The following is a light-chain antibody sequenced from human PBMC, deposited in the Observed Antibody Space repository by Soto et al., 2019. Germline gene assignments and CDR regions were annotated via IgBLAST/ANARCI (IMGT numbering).Light chain of an antibody. CDR2: GAS. CDR1: QSVSSN. V-gene: IGKV3-15*01. Sequence: ERVMQKSPATLSLSPGESATLSCRASQSVSSNLAWYQQKPGQAPRLLIYGASTRATGIPARFSGSGSGTEFTLTLSSLQSEDFAVYYCQQYTTWPPWTFGQGTKVDIK. CDR3: QQYTTWPPWT. J-gene: IGKJ1*01.